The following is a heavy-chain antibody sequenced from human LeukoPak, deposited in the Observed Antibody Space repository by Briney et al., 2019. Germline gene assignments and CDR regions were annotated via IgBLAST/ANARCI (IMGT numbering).Heavy chain of an antibody. D-gene: IGHD6-19*01. J-gene: IGHJ4*02. Sequence: GGSLRLSCAASGFTFSSYAMSWVRQAPGKGLEWVSTITGSGGGTYYADSVKGRFTISRDNSKNTLYLQMNSLRSDDTALYYCAKDQWLVLNYWGQGTLVTVSS. CDR2: ITGSGGGT. V-gene: IGHV3-23*01. CDR1: GFTFSSYA. CDR3: AKDQWLVLNY.